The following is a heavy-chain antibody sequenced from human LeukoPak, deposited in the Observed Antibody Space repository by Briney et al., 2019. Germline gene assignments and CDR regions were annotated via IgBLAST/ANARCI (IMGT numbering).Heavy chain of an antibody. CDR3: ATYINWVAGDV. D-gene: IGHD1-1*01. CDR1: GFTLSESW. V-gene: IGHV3-7*01. Sequence: PGGSLRLSCAASGFTLSESWMTGVGQVQGRGGEWVAHINHEGGAIQYVDSVKGRFTISRDNAKGSVFLQMNSLRAEDTAIYHCATYINWVAGDVWGQGTTVTVSS. CDR2: INHEGGAI. J-gene: IGHJ6*02.